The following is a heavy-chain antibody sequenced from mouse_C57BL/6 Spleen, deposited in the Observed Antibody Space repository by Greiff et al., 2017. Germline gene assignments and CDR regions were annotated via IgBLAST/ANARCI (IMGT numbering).Heavy chain of an antibody. J-gene: IGHJ3*01. CDR1: GFTFSSYA. V-gene: IGHV5-9-1*02. CDR3: TRDKPGDYGSSFAWFAY. CDR2: ISSGGDYI. D-gene: IGHD1-1*01. Sequence: EVKLMESGEGLVKPGGSLKLSCAASGFTFSSYAMSWVRQTPETRLEWVAYISSGGDYIYYADTVKGRFTISRDNARNTLYLQMSSLKSEDTAMYYCTRDKPGDYGSSFAWFAYWGQGTLVTVSA.